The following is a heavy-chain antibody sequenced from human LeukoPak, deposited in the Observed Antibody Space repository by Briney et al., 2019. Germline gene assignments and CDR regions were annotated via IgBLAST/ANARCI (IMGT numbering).Heavy chain of an antibody. Sequence: GASVKVSCKASGYTFTSYDINWVRQATGQGLEWMGWMNPNSGNTGYAQKFQGRVTMTRNTSISTAYMELSSLRSEDTAVYYSARDCDIAVAGFDYFDYWGQGTLVTVSS. CDR2: MNPNSGNT. CDR1: GYTFTSYD. D-gene: IGHD6-19*01. CDR3: ARDCDIAVAGFDYFDY. J-gene: IGHJ4*02. V-gene: IGHV1-8*01.